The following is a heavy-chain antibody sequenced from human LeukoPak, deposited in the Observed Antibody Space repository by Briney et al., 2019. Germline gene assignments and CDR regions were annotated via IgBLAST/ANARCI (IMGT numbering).Heavy chain of an antibody. CDR2: IYYSGST. Sequence: SETLSLTCTVSGGSISSYYWSWIRQPPGKGLEWIGYIYYSGSTNYNPSLKSRVTISVDTSKNQFSLKLSSVTAADTAVYYCAVEDWNYFGYWGQGTLVTVSS. D-gene: IGHD1-1*01. J-gene: IGHJ4*02. CDR3: AVEDWNYFGY. CDR1: GGSISSYY. V-gene: IGHV4-59*12.